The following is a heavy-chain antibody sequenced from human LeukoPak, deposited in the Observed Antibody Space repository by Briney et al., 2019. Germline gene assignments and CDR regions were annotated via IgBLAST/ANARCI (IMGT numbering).Heavy chain of an antibody. J-gene: IGHJ6*03. Sequence: ASVKVSCKASGYTFTSYGISWVRQAPGQGLEWMGWISAYNGNTNYAQKLQGRVTMTTDTSTSTAYMELRSLRSDDTAVYYCARDPMATKSLYYYYYYMDVWGKGTTVTVSS. V-gene: IGHV1-18*01. CDR2: ISAYNGNT. CDR1: GYTFTSYG. CDR3: ARDPMATKSLYYYYYYMDV. D-gene: IGHD5-24*01.